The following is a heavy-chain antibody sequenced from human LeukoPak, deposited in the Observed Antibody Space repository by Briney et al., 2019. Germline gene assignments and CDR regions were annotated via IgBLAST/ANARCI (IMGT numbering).Heavy chain of an antibody. V-gene: IGHV3-23*01. J-gene: IGHJ4*02. D-gene: IGHD3-22*01. CDR1: GFTFSSYA. CDR3: AKDDRYYYDSSGYWDY. Sequence: GSLRLSCAASGFTFSSYAMSWVRQAPGKGLEWVSAISGSGGSTYYADSVKGRFTISRDNSKNTLYLQMNSLRAEDTAVYYCAKDDRYYYDSSGYWDYWGQGTLVTVSS. CDR2: ISGSGGST.